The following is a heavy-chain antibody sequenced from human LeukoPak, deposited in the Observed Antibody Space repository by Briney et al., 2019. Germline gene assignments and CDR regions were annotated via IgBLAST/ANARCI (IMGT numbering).Heavy chain of an antibody. Sequence: GGSLRLSCAVSGFTFSSYSMSWVRQAPGKGLEWVSYISSSSSYIYYADSVKGRFTISRDNAKNSLYLQMNSLRAEDTAVYYCARVDAFDLWGQGTMVTVSS. CDR2: ISSSSSYI. CDR3: ARVDAFDL. V-gene: IGHV3-21*01. CDR1: GFTFSSYS. J-gene: IGHJ3*01.